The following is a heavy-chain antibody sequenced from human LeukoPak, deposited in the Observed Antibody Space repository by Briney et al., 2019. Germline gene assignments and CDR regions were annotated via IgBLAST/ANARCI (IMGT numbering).Heavy chain of an antibody. CDR1: GGSISSSSYY. CDR2: IYYSGST. J-gene: IGHJ4*02. V-gene: IGHV4-39*01. CDR3: ASGVDIVVVPAAGSFDY. Sequence: PSETLSLTCTVSGGSISSSSYYWGWIRQPPGKGLEWIGSIYYSGSTYYNPSLKSRVTISVDTSKNQFSLKLSSVTAADTAVYYCASGVDIVVVPAAGSFDYWGQGTLVTVSS. D-gene: IGHD2-2*01.